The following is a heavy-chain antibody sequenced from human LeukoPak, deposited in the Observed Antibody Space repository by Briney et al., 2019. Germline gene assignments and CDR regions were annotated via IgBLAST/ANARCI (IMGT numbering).Heavy chain of an antibody. CDR3: ARGPDPPSLDGSGSYAY. Sequence: SETLSLTCAVYGGSFSGYYWSWIRQPPGKGLEWIGEINHSGSTNYNPSLKSRVTISVDTSKNQFSLKLSSVTAADTAVYYCARGPDPPSLDGSGSYAYWGQGTLVTVSS. J-gene: IGHJ4*02. CDR2: INHSGST. CDR1: GGSFSGYY. D-gene: IGHD3-10*01. V-gene: IGHV4-34*01.